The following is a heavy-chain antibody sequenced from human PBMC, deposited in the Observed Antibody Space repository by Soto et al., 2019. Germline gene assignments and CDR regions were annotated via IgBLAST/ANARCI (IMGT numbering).Heavy chain of an antibody. D-gene: IGHD3-10*01. CDR2: ISYDGNVK. CDR1: GFSFSNHG. J-gene: IGHJ6*02. Sequence: LRLSCAASGFSFSNHGMQWVRQAPCKGLEWVAVISYDGNVKYYTDSVKGRFTISRDNSQSTLFLQMDSLRPEDAAVYYCAKDLKVSGGFHGSLNYYYGMDVWGQGTTVTVSS. V-gene: IGHV3-30*18. CDR3: AKDLKVSGGFHGSLNYYYGMDV.